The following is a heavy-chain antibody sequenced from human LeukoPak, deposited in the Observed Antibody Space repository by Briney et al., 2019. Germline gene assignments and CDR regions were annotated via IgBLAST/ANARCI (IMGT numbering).Heavy chain of an antibody. Sequence: GGSLRLSCVASGFPFSSYWMTWVRQAPGKGLEWVANIKQDGSEKYYVDSVKGRFTISRDNAKNSLYLQMNSLRAEDTAVYYCARQGGSGAFDYWGQGTLVTVSS. J-gene: IGHJ4*02. D-gene: IGHD5-12*01. V-gene: IGHV3-7*01. CDR2: IKQDGSEK. CDR1: GFPFSSYW. CDR3: ARQGGSGAFDY.